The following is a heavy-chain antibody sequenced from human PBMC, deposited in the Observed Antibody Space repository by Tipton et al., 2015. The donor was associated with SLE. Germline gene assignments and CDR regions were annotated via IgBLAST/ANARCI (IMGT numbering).Heavy chain of an antibody. V-gene: IGHV4-39*07. CDR1: GGSINTNNYY. Sequence: TLSLTCTVSGGSINTNNYYWGWIRQSPGKGLEWIGNIFYDGGSNYNPSLRSRVTLSVDSSKNQLSLKLNSVTAADTAVYYCATLRGRIQEWSKRNWFDPWGQGTLVTVSS. D-gene: IGHD3-3*01. CDR2: IFYDGGS. J-gene: IGHJ5*02. CDR3: ATLRGRIQEWSKRNWFDP.